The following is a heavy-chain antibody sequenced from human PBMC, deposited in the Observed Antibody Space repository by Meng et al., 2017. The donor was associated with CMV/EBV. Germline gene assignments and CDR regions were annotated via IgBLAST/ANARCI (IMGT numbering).Heavy chain of an antibody. V-gene: IGHV3-20*01. D-gene: IGHD6-13*01. Sequence: GESLKISCAASGFTFDDYGMSWVRQAPGKGLEWVSGINWNGGSTGYADSVKGRFTISRDNAKNSLYLQMNSLRAEDTALYHCARVEAAGDFDYWGQGTLVTVSS. CDR3: ARVEAAGDFDY. CDR2: INWNGGST. CDR1: GFTFDDYG. J-gene: IGHJ4*02.